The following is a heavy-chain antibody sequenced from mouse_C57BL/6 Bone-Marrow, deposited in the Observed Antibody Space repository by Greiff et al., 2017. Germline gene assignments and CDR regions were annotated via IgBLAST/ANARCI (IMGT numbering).Heavy chain of an antibody. CDR2: IYPGSGST. J-gene: IGHJ2*01. D-gene: IGHD4-1*01. V-gene: IGHV1-55*01. CDR1: GYTFTSYW. CDR3: ASRRINWHYFDY. Sequence: QVQLKQSGAELVKPGASVKMSCKASGYTFTSYWITWVKQRPGQGLEWIGDIYPGSGSTNYNEKFKSKATLTVDTSSSTAYMQLSSLTSADSAVYYCASRRINWHYFDYWGQGTTLTVSS.